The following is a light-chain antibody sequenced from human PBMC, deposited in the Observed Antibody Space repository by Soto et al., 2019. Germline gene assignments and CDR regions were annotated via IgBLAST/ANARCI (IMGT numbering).Light chain of an antibody. CDR1: QSISSW. CDR2: KAS. J-gene: IGKJ1*01. Sequence: DIQMTQSPSTLSGSVGDRVTITCRASQSISSWLAWYQQKPGKAPKLLIYKASSLESGVPSRFSGSGSGTEFTLTLSSLQPDDFATYYCQQYNSSPWTFGQGTKVDIK. V-gene: IGKV1-5*03. CDR3: QQYNSSPWT.